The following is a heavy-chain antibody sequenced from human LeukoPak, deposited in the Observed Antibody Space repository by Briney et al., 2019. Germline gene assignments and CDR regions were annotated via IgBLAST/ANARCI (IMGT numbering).Heavy chain of an antibody. CDR3: ARSGAGSSPYKWFDP. J-gene: IGHJ5*02. Sequence: SETLSLTCTVSGGSISSYYWNWIRQPPGKGLEWIGYIHYSGSTNYNPSLKSRVTISVDTSKNQFSLKLRSVTAADTAVYYCARSGAGSSPYKWFDPWGQGTLVTVSS. CDR1: GGSISSYY. CDR2: IHYSGST. D-gene: IGHD6-6*01. V-gene: IGHV4-59*01.